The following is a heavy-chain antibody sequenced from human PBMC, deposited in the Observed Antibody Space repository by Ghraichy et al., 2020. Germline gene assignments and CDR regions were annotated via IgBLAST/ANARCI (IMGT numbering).Heavy chain of an antibody. CDR1: GDTIRSSY. CDR3: APPRLHLYFFGVEV. V-gene: IGHV4-59*01. CDR2: AYHSGNT. D-gene: IGHD4-11*01. J-gene: IGHJ6*02. Sequence: SQTLSLTCTVSGDTIRSSYWSWIRQPPGKGLEWIGYAYHSGNTNDNPSLKSRVTMSVDTSKNQLSLKLSSVTAADTAVYYCAPPRLHLYFFGVEVWPRGHGHRHL.